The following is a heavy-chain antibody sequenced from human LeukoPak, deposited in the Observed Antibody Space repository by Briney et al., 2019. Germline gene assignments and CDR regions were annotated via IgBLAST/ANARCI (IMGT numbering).Heavy chain of an antibody. Sequence: GSLRLSCAASGFTVSSNYMSWVRQAPGKGLEWVSVIYSGGSTYYADSVKGRFTISRHNSKNTLYLQMNSLRAEDTAVYYCARLLNCYGYYYYGMDVWGQGTTVTVSS. CDR3: ARLLNCYGYYYYGMDV. CDR1: GFTVSSNY. V-gene: IGHV3-53*04. CDR2: IYSGGST. J-gene: IGHJ6*02. D-gene: IGHD2-2*01.